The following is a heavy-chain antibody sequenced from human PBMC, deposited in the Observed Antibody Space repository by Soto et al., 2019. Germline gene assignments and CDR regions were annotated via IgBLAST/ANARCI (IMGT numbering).Heavy chain of an antibody. CDR3: ARVIGSYGGFDY. J-gene: IGHJ4*02. Sequence: QVQLVQSGAEVKKPGASVKVSCKASGYTFTSYYIHWVRQAPGQGLEWMGIINPSGGSTNYAQKFQGRVTMTRDTSTSTVYMELSSLTSEDTAVYHCARVIGSYGGFDYWGQGTLVTVSS. V-gene: IGHV1-46*01. CDR2: INPSGGST. CDR1: GYTFTSYY. D-gene: IGHD1-26*01.